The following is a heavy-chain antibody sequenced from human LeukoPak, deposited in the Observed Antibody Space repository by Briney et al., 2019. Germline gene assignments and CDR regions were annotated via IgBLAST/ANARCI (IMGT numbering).Heavy chain of an antibody. D-gene: IGHD5-18*01. V-gene: IGHV1-69*04. CDR1: GCTFSSYA. CDR3: ARAVDTAMGHFDY. CDR2: IIPILGIA. J-gene: IGHJ4*02. Sequence: ASVTVTRKASGCTFSSYAISWLRQAPAQGLEWMGRIIPILGIANYAQKFQGRVTITADKYTSTDYMELSRLRSEDTAVYSCARAVDTAMGHFDYWGQGTLVTVSS.